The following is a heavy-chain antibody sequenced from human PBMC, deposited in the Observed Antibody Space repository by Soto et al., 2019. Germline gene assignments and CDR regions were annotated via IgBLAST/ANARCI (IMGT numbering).Heavy chain of an antibody. CDR2: INAHSGGT. V-gene: IGHV1-2*02. D-gene: IGHD6-6*01. CDR3: AKDLTRQLAYWLDP. CDR1: GFSFTGYY. J-gene: IGHJ5*02. Sequence: ASVKVSCKASGFSFTGYYIHWLRQAPGQGLEWMGWINAHSGGTEYAQKFQGRVTLTRDMSIATAYLTLTSLTSDDTALYYCAKDLTRQLAYWLDPWGQGTQVTSPQ.